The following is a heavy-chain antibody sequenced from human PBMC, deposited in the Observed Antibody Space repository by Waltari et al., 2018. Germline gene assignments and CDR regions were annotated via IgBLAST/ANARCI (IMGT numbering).Heavy chain of an antibody. V-gene: IGHV3-9*01. D-gene: IGHD4-4*01. CDR1: GFIFDDYA. CDR2: LNWNGDTT. CDR3: TKDSGASLVTSFVDS. J-gene: IGHJ5*01. Sequence: EVHLVESGGGLVQPGRSLRLSCAASGFIFDDYAMHWVRKFPGEGLGGGSCLNWNGDTTGYADSVNGRFTISRDNAKNSLFLQMDSLTPEDTAVYYCTKDSGASLVTSFVDSWGHGTLVTVSS.